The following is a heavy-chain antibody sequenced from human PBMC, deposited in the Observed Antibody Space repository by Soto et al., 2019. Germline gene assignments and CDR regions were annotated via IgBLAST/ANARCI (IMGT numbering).Heavy chain of an antibody. CDR2: IYYSGST. J-gene: IGHJ6*02. CDR1: GGSISSGDYY. CDR3: ARFRGYYYYYGMDV. Sequence: QVQLQESGPGLVKPSQTLSLTCTVSGGSISSGDYYWSWIRQPPGKGLEWIGYIYYSGSTYYNPSLNSRVTIAVDTSKNQFSLKLSSVTAADTAVYYCARFRGYYYYYGMDVWGQGTTVTVSS. V-gene: IGHV4-30-4*01.